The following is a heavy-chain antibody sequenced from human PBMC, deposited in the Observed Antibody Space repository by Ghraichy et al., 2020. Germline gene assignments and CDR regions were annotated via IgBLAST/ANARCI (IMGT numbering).Heavy chain of an antibody. CDR2: IYYSGST. J-gene: IGHJ6*02. CDR3: ARDRFLREYYGMDV. V-gene: IGHV4-61*01. D-gene: IGHD2/OR15-2a*01. CDR1: GGSVSSGSYY. Sequence: SETLSLTCTVSGGSVSSGSYYWSWIRQPPGKGLEWIGYIYYSGSTNYNPSLKSRVTISVDTSKNQFSLKLSSVTAADTAVYYCARDRFLREYYGMDVWGQGTTVTVSS.